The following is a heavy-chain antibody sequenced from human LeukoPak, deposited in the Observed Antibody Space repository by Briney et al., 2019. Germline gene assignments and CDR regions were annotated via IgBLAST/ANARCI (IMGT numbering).Heavy chain of an antibody. CDR2: INRDGSST. Sequence: GRSLRLSCAASGFTFSSYWMHWVRQAPGKRLVWVSRINRDGSSTIYADSVKGRFTISRDNAKNTLYLQMNSLRAEDTAVYYCARGVRDGYSFGLYFDYWGQGALVTVSS. CDR3: ARGVRDGYSFGLYFDY. J-gene: IGHJ4*02. V-gene: IGHV3-74*01. D-gene: IGHD5-12*01. CDR1: GFTFSSYW.